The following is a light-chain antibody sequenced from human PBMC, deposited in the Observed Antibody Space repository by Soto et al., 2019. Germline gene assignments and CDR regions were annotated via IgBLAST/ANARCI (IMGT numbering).Light chain of an antibody. CDR2: GAS. CDR3: QQYNNWPLT. Sequence: EIVMTQSPATLSVSPGERATLSCRASQSVSSNLAWYQQKPGQAPRLLIYGASTRATGIPARFGRSGSGTKFTLTIISLQSEDFAVYYCQQYNNWPLTFGGGTKVDIK. CDR1: QSVSSN. V-gene: IGKV3-15*01. J-gene: IGKJ4*01.